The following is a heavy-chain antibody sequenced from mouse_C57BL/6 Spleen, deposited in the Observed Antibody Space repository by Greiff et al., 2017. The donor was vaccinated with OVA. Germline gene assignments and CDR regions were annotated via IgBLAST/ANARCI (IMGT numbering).Heavy chain of an antibody. V-gene: IGHV1-69*01. CDR1: GYTFTSYW. J-gene: IGHJ2*01. CDR2: IDPSDSYT. D-gene: IGHD2-3*01. CDR3: ARGGRWLLHDY. Sequence: VQLQQPGAELVMPGASVKLSCKASGYTFTSYWMHWVKQRPGQGLEWIGEIDPSDSYTNYNQKFKGKSTLTVDKSSSTAYMQLSSLTSEDSAVYYCARGGRWLLHDYWGQGTTLTVSS.